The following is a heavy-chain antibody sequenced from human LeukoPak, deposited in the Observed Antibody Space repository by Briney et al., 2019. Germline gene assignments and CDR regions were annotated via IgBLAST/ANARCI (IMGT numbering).Heavy chain of an antibody. CDR1: GYTFTGYY. CDR3: AGDQDIVVVPAAMMGY. V-gene: IGHV1-2*02. J-gene: IGHJ4*02. Sequence: GASVKVSCKASGYTFTGYYMHWVRQAPGQGLEWMGWINPNSGGTNYAQKFQGRVTMTRDTSISTAYMELSRLRSDDTAVYYCAGDQDIVVVPAAMMGYWGQGTLVTVSS. CDR2: INPNSGGT. D-gene: IGHD2-2*01.